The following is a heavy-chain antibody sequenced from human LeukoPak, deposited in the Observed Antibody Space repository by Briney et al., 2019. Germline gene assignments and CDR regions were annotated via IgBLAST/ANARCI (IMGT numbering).Heavy chain of an antibody. J-gene: IGHJ4*02. D-gene: IGHD3-10*01. V-gene: IGHV3-74*01. Sequence: PGGSLRLSCAASGFTFSSNWMHWVRQAPGKGLVWVSRINSDGSSTNYADSVKGRFTISRDNAKNTLYLQMNSLRAEDTAIYYCASDPNNSGSGSFAYYWGQGTLVTVSS. CDR1: GFTFSSNW. CDR2: INSDGSST. CDR3: ASDPNNSGSGSFAYY.